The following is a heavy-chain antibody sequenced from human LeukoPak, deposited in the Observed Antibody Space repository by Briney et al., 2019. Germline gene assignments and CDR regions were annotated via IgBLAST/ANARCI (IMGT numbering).Heavy chain of an antibody. J-gene: IGHJ6*03. Sequence: PSETLSLTRTVSGGSLRVYYWSWIRHPPGKGLEWIGYMYYRGRTNYNPPLKTRVTILVDTSKNQFSLRLTSVTAADTAVYFCARNRPPVYDSRDYDSFDFSYFYMNIWGEGDTCTVSS. D-gene: IGHD3-22*01. V-gene: IGHV4-59*01. CDR2: MYYRGRT. CDR3: ARNRPPVYDSRDYDSFDFSYFYMNI. CDR1: GGSLRVYY.